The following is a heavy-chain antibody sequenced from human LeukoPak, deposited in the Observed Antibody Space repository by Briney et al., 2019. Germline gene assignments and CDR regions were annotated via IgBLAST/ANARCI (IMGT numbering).Heavy chain of an antibody. J-gene: IGHJ4*02. CDR1: GGSISSYY. V-gene: IGHV4-59*01. D-gene: IGHD6-13*01. CDR2: IYYSGST. CDR3: ARESSSSSGLVG. Sequence: MSSETLSLTCTVSGGSISSYYWSWIRQPPGKGLEWIGYIYYSGSTNYNPSLKSRVTISVDTSKNQFSLKLSSVTAADTAVYYCARESSSSSGLVGWGQGTLVTVSS.